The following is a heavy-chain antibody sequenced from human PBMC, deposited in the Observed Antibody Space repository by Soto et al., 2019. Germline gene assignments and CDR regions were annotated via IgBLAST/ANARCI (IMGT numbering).Heavy chain of an antibody. CDR3: ATYPLLGYGETDDY. Sequence: QVQLVQSGAEVKKPGALVKVSCKASGYTFTNYGISWVRQAPGQGLEWMGWISAYNGNTNYAQKLHSRVTMTTDTTTSTASLELRSLSSDDTAVYYGATYPLLGYGETDDYWGQGTLVTVSS. J-gene: IGHJ4*02. CDR1: GYTFTNYG. V-gene: IGHV1-18*01. D-gene: IGHD4-17*01. CDR2: ISAYNGNT.